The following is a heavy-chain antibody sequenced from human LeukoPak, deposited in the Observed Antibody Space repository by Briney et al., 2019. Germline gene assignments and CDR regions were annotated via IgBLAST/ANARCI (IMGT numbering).Heavy chain of an antibody. D-gene: IGHD3-22*01. J-gene: IGHJ4*02. V-gene: IGHV3-23*01. Sequence: PGGSLRLSCAASGFTFSSYAMSWVRQAPGKGLEWVSAISGSGGSTYYADSVKGRFTISRDNSKNTLYLQMNSLRAEDTAVYYCAKGSRITMIVVVIGRYYFDYWGQGTLVTVSS. CDR3: AKGSRITMIVVVIGRYYFDY. CDR2: ISGSGGST. CDR1: GFTFSSYA.